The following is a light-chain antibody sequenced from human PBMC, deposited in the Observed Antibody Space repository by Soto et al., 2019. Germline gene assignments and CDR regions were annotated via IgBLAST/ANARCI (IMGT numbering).Light chain of an antibody. V-gene: IGKV3-15*01. CDR1: QSISNN. CDR2: GAS. J-gene: IGKJ2*01. Sequence: EIVMTQSPDTLSVSPGESATLSCRARQSISNNLAWYQQKPGQAPRLLLYGASTRTTGIPARFSGSGSGTAFTLTISSLQSEDFAVYSCQQYNNWPYTFAQGTKLEI. CDR3: QQYNNWPYT.